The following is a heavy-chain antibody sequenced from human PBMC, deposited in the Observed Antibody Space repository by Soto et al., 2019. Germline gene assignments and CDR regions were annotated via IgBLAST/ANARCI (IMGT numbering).Heavy chain of an antibody. J-gene: IGHJ6*02. CDR2: ISSSSSTI. CDR1: GFTFSSYS. D-gene: IGHD3-3*01. CDR3: ARERFLEWFHYYYGMDV. V-gene: IGHV3-48*02. Sequence: GGSLRLSCAASGFTFSSYSMNWVRQAPGKGLEWVSYISSSSSTIYYADSVKGRFTISRDNAKNSLYLQMNSLRDEDTAVYYCARERFLEWFHYYYGMDVWGQGTTVTVSS.